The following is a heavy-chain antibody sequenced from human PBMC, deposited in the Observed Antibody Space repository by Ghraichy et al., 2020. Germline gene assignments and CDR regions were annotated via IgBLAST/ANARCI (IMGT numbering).Heavy chain of an antibody. CDR1: GASISSGGYS. Sequence: SETLSLTCAVSGASISSGGYSWNWIRQPPGKGLEWIGYMYPSGSTYSNPSLTSRVTISIDRSKNHFFLKLNSVTAADMAVYYCAREWNYADGMDVWGQGTTVTVSS. J-gene: IGHJ6*02. CDR3: AREWNYADGMDV. D-gene: IGHD1-7*01. CDR2: MYPSGST. V-gene: IGHV4-30-2*01.